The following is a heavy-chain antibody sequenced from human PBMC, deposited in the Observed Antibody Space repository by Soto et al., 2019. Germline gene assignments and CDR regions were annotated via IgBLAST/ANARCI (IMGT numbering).Heavy chain of an antibody. Sequence: GGSLRLSCAASGFTFSTYAMSWVRQAPGKGLEWVSTISGSGSSTYSADSVKGRFTISRDNSKNTLYLQMNSLRVEDTAIYYCAKAWGIDYWGQGTLVTVSS. CDR3: AKAWGIDY. V-gene: IGHV3-23*01. D-gene: IGHD7-27*01. CDR1: GFTFSTYA. J-gene: IGHJ4*02. CDR2: ISGSGSST.